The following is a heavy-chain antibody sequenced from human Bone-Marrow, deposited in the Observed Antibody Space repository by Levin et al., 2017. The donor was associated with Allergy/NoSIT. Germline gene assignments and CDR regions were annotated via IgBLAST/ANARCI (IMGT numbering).Heavy chain of an antibody. Sequence: SQTLSLTCTVSGVSITSGSYYWSWIRQPAGKGLEWIGHSYTSGNITYNPSLKSRGTISLDTSKNQFSLKLRSVTAADTAVYYCARVLQYSYYYTDVWGKGTMVTVSS. CDR3: ARVLQYSYYYTDV. V-gene: IGHV4-61*09. D-gene: IGHD2-21*01. J-gene: IGHJ6*03. CDR1: GVSITSGSYY. CDR2: SYTSGNI.